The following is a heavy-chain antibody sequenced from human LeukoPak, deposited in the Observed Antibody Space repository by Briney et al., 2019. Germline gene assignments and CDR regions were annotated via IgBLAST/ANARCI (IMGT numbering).Heavy chain of an antibody. CDR2: IYYSGST. V-gene: IGHV4-61*05. D-gene: IGHD3-22*01. CDR1: GGSISSSNYY. CDR3: ARLKYYYDSSGYRAEYFQH. Sequence: PSETLSLTCTVSGGSISSSNYYWGWIRQPPGKGLEWIGYIYYSGSTNYNPSLKSRVTISVYTSKNQFSLKLSSVTAADTAVYYCARLKYYYDSSGYRAEYFQHWGQGTLVTVSS. J-gene: IGHJ1*01.